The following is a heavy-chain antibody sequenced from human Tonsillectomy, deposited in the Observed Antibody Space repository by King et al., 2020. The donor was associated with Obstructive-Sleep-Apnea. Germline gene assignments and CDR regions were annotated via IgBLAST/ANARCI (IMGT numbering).Heavy chain of an antibody. CDR2: IIPIFGTA. CDR3: ARGALERRPDYYYGMYV. D-gene: IGHD1-1*01. J-gene: IGHJ6*02. V-gene: IGHV1-69*12. CDR1: GGTFSSYA. Sequence: QLVQSGAEVKKPGSSVKVSCKASGGTFSSYAISWVRQAPGQGLEWMGGIIPIFGTANYAQKFQGRVTITADESTSTAYMELGSLRSEDTAVNYWARGALERRPDYYYGMYVWGQGTTVTVSS.